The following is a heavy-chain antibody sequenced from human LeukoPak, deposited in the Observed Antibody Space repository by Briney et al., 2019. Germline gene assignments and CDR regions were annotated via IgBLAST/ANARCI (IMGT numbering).Heavy chain of an antibody. CDR3: ARIMGFCSSTTCHPRFDP. CDR2: IYYGGNT. D-gene: IGHD2-15*01. V-gene: IGHV4-59*01. Sequence: SETLSLTCTVSGGSITSYYWSWMRQPPGKGPEWIGYIYYGGNTDYNPSLKSRVTMSVDTSKNQFSLKLTSVTAADTAIYYCARIMGFCSSTTCHPRFDPWGQGTLVTVSS. CDR1: GGSITSYY. J-gene: IGHJ5*02.